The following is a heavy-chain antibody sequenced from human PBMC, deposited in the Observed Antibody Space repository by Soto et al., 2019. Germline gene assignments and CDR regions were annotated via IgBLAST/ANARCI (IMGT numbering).Heavy chain of an antibody. CDR2: FDPEDGET. CDR3: AATYYYDSSGYYYDAFDI. J-gene: IGHJ3*02. CDR1: GYTLTELS. V-gene: IGHV1-24*01. D-gene: IGHD3-22*01. Sequence: ASVNVSCKVSGYTLTELSMHWVRQAPGKGLEWMGGFDPEDGETIYAQKFQDRVTMTEDTSTSTAYMELSSLRSEDTAVYYCAATYYYDSSGYYYDAFDIWGQGTMVTVSS.